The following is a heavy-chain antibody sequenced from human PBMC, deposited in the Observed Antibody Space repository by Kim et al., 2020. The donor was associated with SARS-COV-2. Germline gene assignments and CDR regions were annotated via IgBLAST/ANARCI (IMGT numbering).Heavy chain of an antibody. V-gene: IGHV1-69*04. CDR1: GGTFSGYA. CDR2: IIPTPNIA. J-gene: IGHJ6*03. CDR3: ARVSPTYCSAPSCPEGPYYYYYMTS. Sequence: SVKVSCKASGGTFSGYAINWVRQAPGQGLEWMGRIIPTPNIANYAQKFQGRVTITADRSTGTAHMDLSSLTSEDSAVYYCARVSPTYCSAPSCPEGPYYYYYMTSGAKGPRSPSP. D-gene: IGHD2-8*02.